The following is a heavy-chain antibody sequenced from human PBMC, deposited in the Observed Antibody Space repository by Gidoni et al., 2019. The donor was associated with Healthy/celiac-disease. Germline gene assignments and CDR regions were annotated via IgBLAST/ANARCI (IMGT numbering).Heavy chain of an antibody. CDR3: ARDFRGVINYYYYGMDV. Sequence: QVRLVESGGGVVQPGRSLRLSCAASGFTFSSYAIHWVRQAPGRGLEWVAVISYDGSNKYYADSVKGRFTISRDNSKNTLYLQMNSLRAEDTAVYYCARDFRGVINYYYYGMDVWGQGTTVTVSS. J-gene: IGHJ6*02. D-gene: IGHD3-10*01. V-gene: IGHV3-30-3*01. CDR2: ISYDGSNK. CDR1: GFTFSSYA.